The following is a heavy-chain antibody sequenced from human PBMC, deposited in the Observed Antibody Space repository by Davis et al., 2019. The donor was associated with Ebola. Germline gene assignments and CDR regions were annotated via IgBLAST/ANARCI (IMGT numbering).Heavy chain of an antibody. CDR2: ISGSGGST. J-gene: IGHJ4*02. D-gene: IGHD3-10*01. Sequence: AGSLRLSCAASGFTFSSYAMSWVRQPPGKGLEWVSAISGSGGSTYYADSVKGRFTISRDNSKNTLYLQMNSLRAEDTAVYYCAKKSGYYGSGSQYYFDYWGQGTLVTVSS. CDR1: GFTFSSYA. CDR3: AKKSGYYGSGSQYYFDY. V-gene: IGHV3-23*01.